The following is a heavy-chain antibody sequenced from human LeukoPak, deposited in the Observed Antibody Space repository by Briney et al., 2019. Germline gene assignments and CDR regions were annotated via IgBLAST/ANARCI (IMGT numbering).Heavy chain of an antibody. V-gene: IGHV3-15*01. CDR3: TIESYSSGWYYFDY. CDR1: GFTFSSAW. CDR2: IKSKTDGGTT. J-gene: IGHJ4*02. Sequence: PGGSLRLSCAASGFTFSSAWMSWVRQAPGKGLEWVGRIKSKTDGGTTDYAAPVKGRFTISRDDSKNTLYLQMNSLKTEDTAVYYCTIESYSSGWYYFDYWGQGTLVTVSS. D-gene: IGHD6-19*01.